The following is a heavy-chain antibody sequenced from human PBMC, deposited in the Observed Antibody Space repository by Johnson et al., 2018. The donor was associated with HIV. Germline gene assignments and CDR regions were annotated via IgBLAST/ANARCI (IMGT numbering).Heavy chain of an antibody. D-gene: IGHD6-6*01. CDR1: GFTFSSFR. Sequence: LQLVESGGGLLQPGRSLRLSSPASGFTFSSFRITWVRQASGQGLEWVANIKHDGSEKSYVDSVQGRFTISRDHAKNSLYLQMSSLGAEDTAIYYCATLKGPRLHIAARRPDAFDIWGQGTMVTVSS. V-gene: IGHV3-7*05. CDR3: ATLKGPRLHIAARRPDAFDI. J-gene: IGHJ3*02. CDR2: IKHDGSEK.